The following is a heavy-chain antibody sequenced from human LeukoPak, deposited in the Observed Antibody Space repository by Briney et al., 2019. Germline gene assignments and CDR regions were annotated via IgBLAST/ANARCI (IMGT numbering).Heavy chain of an antibody. CDR1: GRSFSAYY. V-gene: IGHV4-34*01. D-gene: IGHD4-17*01. Sequence: PSETLSLTCAVYGRSFSAYYWSWIRQPPGKGLEWIGEINHSGSTNYNPSLKSRVAISVDTSRNQFSLRLSSVTAADTAVYYCARGGFNYGDDGGYDAFDIWGQGTMVTVSS. CDR3: ARGGFNYGDDGGYDAFDI. CDR2: INHSGST. J-gene: IGHJ3*02.